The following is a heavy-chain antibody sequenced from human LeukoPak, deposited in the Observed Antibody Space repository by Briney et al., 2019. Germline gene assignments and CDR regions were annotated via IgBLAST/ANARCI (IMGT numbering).Heavy chain of an antibody. V-gene: IGHV1-8*01. CDR3: ATVGDSGSGTYCDY. CDR1: GYTVTNYD. Sequence: ASVKVSCRVSGYTVTNYDLIWVRQVTGQGLEWMGWMNSNGGNTDYAQKFQGRVTMTRNTSISTAYIELRSLTPEDTAVYYCATVGDSGSGTYCDYWGQGTQVTVSS. D-gene: IGHD3-10*01. J-gene: IGHJ4*02. CDR2: MNSNGGNT.